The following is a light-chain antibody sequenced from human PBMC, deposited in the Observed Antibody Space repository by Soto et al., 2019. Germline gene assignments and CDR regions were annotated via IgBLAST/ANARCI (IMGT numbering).Light chain of an antibody. CDR3: NSYTSNNTYV. Sequence: QSVLTQPASVSGSPGQSIAISCTGTSSDIGRYSYVSWYQQHPGKAPKLIIYEVSYRPSGVSTRFSGSKSGNTASLTISGLRAEDEADYYCNSYTSNNTYVFGTGTKVTVL. V-gene: IGLV2-14*01. CDR1: SSDIGRYSY. J-gene: IGLJ1*01. CDR2: EVS.